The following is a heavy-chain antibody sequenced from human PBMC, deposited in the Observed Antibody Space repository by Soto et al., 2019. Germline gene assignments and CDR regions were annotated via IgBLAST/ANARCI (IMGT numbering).Heavy chain of an antibody. Sequence: PSETLSLTYAVYGGYVICYYWNWIRQPPGKGLEWIGEINHTGGTHYNPSLKSRVTMSVDTSKNQFSLRLSSVTAADTAIYYCATRITVFGLLIPPFDPWGQGTQVTVSS. CDR3: ATRITVFGLLIPPFDP. J-gene: IGHJ5*02. CDR1: GGYVICYY. D-gene: IGHD3-3*01. V-gene: IGHV4-34*01. CDR2: INHTGGT.